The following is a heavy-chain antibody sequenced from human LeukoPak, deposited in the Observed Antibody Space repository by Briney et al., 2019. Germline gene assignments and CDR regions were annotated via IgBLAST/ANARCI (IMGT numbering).Heavy chain of an antibody. V-gene: IGHV3-23*01. CDR3: PKLSEPD. CDR2: ISGSGDST. J-gene: IGHJ4*02. CDR1: GFTFSSYA. Sequence: GGSLRLSCAASGFTFSSYAMSWVRQAPGKGLEWVSGISGSGDSTYYADSVKGRFTIPRDNSKNTLYLQMNSPRAEDTAIYYCPKLSEPDWGQGTLVTVSS.